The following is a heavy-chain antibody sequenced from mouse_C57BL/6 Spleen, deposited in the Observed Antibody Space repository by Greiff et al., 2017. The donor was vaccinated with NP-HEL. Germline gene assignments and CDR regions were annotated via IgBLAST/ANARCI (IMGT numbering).Heavy chain of an antibody. CDR1: GYTFTSYW. CDR2: IYPGSGST. D-gene: IGHD2-4*01. CDR3: ARTGDYDGNYFDY. J-gene: IGHJ2*01. V-gene: IGHV1-55*01. Sequence: VQLQQSGAELVKPGASVKMSCKASGYTFTSYWITWVKQRPGQGLEWIGDIYPGSGSTNYNEKFKSKATLTVDKSSSTAYMQLSSLTSEDSAVYYCARTGDYDGNYFDYWGQGTTLTVSS.